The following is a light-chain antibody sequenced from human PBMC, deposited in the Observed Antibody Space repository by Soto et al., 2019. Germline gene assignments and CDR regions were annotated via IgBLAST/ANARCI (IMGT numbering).Light chain of an antibody. CDR3: QQYSNWPPFT. J-gene: IGKJ3*01. Sequence: VMTQSPATLSVSPGERATPSCRASQRISNSLAWYQQRPGQAPRLLIYGASTRATGIPARFSGSGSGTDFTLTISGLQSEDFAVYYCQQYSNWPPFTFGPGTKVDIK. CDR1: QRISNS. CDR2: GAS. V-gene: IGKV3-15*01.